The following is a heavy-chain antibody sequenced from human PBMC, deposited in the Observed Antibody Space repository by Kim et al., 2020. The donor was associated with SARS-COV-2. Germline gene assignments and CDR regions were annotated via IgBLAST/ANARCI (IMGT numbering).Heavy chain of an antibody. J-gene: IGHJ4*02. V-gene: IGHV1-69*01. D-gene: IGHD3-10*01. CDR2: A. CDR3: ARHYGSGSYNY. Sequence: ANYAQKFQGRVTITADESTSTAYMELSSLRSEDTAVYYCARHYGSGSYNYWGQGTLVTVSS.